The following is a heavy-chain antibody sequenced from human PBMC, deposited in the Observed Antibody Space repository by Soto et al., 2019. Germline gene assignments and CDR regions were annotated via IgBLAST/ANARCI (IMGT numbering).Heavy chain of an antibody. J-gene: IGHJ5*02. Sequence: GGSLRLSCAASGFTFSSYAMSWVRQAPGKGLEWVSAISGSGGSTYYADSVKGRFTISRDNSKNTLYLQMNSLRAEDTAVYYCAKDPVGYDFWSGYYLNWFDPWGQGTLVTVSS. CDR2: ISGSGGST. CDR1: GFTFSSYA. D-gene: IGHD3-3*01. V-gene: IGHV3-23*01. CDR3: AKDPVGYDFWSGYYLNWFDP.